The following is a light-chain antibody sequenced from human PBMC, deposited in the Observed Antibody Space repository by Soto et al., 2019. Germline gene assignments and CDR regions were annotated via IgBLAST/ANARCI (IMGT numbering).Light chain of an antibody. J-gene: IGKJ4*01. CDR2: AAS. CDR3: QQYNNWPLT. V-gene: IGKV3-15*01. Sequence: EIVLTQSPATLSLSPGERATLSCRASQSVRGYLVWHQHKPGQAPRLLIYAASTRATGIPARFSGSGSGTEFTLTISSLQSEDFAVYYCQQYNNWPLTFGGGTKVDIK. CDR1: QSVRGY.